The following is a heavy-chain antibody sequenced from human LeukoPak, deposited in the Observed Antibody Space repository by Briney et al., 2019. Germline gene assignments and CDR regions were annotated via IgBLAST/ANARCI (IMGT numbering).Heavy chain of an antibody. V-gene: IGHV3-7*01. CDR3: VRDWNDGSGNRYDY. J-gene: IGHJ4*02. Sequence: QSGGSLRLSCAASGFPFNSYWMSWARQAPGKGLEWVANIKQDGSEKFYVDSVKGRFTISRDNAKNSLYLQMNSLRAEDTALYYCVRDWNDGSGNRYDYWGQGTLVTVSS. CDR2: IKQDGSEK. CDR1: GFPFNSYW. D-gene: IGHD3-10*01.